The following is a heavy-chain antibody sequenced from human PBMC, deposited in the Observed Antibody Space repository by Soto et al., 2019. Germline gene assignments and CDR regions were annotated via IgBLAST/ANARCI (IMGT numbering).Heavy chain of an antibody. J-gene: IGHJ4*02. CDR3: EIGMLPREFDY. D-gene: IGHD1-26*01. V-gene: IGHV4-31*03. CDR1: GGSISSGGYY. Sequence: QVQLQESGPGLVKPSQTLSLTCTVSGGSISSGGYYWSWIRQHPGEGLEWIGYIYYSGSTYYNPSLKSRVTISVDTSKNQFSLKLSSVTAADTAVYYCEIGMLPREFDYWGQGTLVTVSS. CDR2: IYYSGST.